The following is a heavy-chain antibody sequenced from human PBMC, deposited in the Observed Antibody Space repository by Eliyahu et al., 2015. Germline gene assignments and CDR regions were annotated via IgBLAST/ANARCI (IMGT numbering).Heavy chain of an antibody. CDR3: AHRLVHADPPRYILSWGDAFDI. D-gene: IGHD3-9*01. CDR1: GFSLSTXXVG. CDR2: IYWDDDK. Sequence: QITLKESGPTLVKPTQTLTLTCTFSGFSLSTXXVGVGWIRQPPGKALEWLALIYWDDDKRYSPSLKSRLTITKDTSKNQVVLTMTNMDPVDTATYYCAHRLVHADPPRYILSWGDAFDIWGQGTMVTVSS. V-gene: IGHV2-5*02. J-gene: IGHJ3*02.